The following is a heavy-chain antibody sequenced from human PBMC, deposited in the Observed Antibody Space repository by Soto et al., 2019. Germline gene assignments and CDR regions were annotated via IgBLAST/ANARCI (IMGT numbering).Heavy chain of an antibody. Sequence: SETLSLTCTVSGGSISSYYWSWIRQPPGKGLEWIGYIYYSGSTNYNPSLKSRVTISVDTSKNQFSLTLSSVTAADTAVYYWARVYSSSRPLVFGYWGQGTLVIVSS. J-gene: IGHJ4*02. CDR1: GGSISSYY. CDR3: ARVYSSSRPLVFGY. D-gene: IGHD6-6*01. CDR2: IYYSGST. V-gene: IGHV4-59*01.